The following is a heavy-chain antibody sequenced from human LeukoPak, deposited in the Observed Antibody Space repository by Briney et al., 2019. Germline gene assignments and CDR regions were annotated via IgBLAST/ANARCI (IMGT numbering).Heavy chain of an antibody. Sequence: SVKVSCKASGGTFSSYAISWVRQAPGQWLEWMGGIIPIFGTANYAQKFQGRVTITTGESTSTAYMELSSLRSEDTAVYYCARESLSAAGTDYWGQGTLVTVSS. J-gene: IGHJ4*02. CDR3: ARESLSAAGTDY. CDR2: IIPIFGTA. CDR1: GGTFSSYA. D-gene: IGHD6-13*01. V-gene: IGHV1-69*05.